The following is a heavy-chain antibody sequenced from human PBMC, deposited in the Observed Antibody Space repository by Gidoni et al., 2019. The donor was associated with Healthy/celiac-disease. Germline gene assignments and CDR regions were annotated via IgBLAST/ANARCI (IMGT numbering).Heavy chain of an antibody. Sequence: QVQLQESGPGLVKPSQTLSLTCTVSGGSISRGSYYWSWIRQPAGTGLEWIGRIYPSGSTNYNPSLKSRVTISVDTSKNQFSLKLSSVTAADTAVYYCAREDGSSWTRSAFDIWGQGTMVTVSS. V-gene: IGHV4-61*02. D-gene: IGHD6-13*01. J-gene: IGHJ3*02. CDR3: AREDGSSWTRSAFDI. CDR2: IYPSGST. CDR1: GGSISRGSYY.